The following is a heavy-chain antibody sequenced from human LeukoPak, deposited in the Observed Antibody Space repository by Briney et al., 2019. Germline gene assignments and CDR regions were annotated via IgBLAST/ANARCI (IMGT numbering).Heavy chain of an antibody. CDR3: ARDRVREAYFYYYGMDV. D-gene: IGHD3-10*01. Sequence: PGRSLRLSCAASGFTFSTYGMHWVRQAPGKGLEWVAVIWYDGSNKYYADSVKGRFTISRDNSKNTLYVQMNSLRAEGTAIYYCARDRVREAYFYYYGMDVWGQGTTVTVSS. CDR1: GFTFSTYG. CDR2: IWYDGSNK. V-gene: IGHV3-33*01. J-gene: IGHJ6*02.